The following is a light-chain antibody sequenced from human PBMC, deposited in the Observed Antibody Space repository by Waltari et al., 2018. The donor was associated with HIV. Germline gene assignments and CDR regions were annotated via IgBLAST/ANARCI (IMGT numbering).Light chain of an antibody. J-gene: IGKJ4*01. V-gene: IGKV3-20*01. Sequence: EIVLTQSPGTLSLSPGERATLSCKVSQSVSSSYLAWYQQKVGQAPRLLIYGPSTRATGIPDRFCGSGSGTDFTLTISRLEAEDFAVYYCQQYGSSPLTFGGGTKVEIK. CDR3: QQYGSSPLT. CDR2: GPS. CDR1: QSVSSSY.